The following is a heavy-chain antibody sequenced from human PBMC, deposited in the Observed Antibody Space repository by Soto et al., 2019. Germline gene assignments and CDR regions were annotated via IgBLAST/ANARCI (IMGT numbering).Heavy chain of an antibody. CDR1: GFTFSSYA. CDR2: ISGSGGST. CDR3: AKAQENIWGSYRSYYYYYMDV. D-gene: IGHD3-16*02. J-gene: IGHJ6*03. V-gene: IGHV3-23*01. Sequence: GGSLRLSCAASGFTFSSYAMSWVRQAPGKGLEWVSAISGSGGSTYYADSVKGRFTISRDNSKNTLYLQMNSLRAEDTAVYYCAKAQENIWGSYRSYYYYYMDVWGKGTTVTVSS.